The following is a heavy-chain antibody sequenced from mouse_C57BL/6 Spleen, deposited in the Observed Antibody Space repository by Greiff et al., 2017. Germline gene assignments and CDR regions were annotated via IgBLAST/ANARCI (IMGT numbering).Heavy chain of an antibody. CDR1: GYAFSSSW. J-gene: IGHJ1*03. CDR2: IYPGDGDT. Sequence: VQLQESGPELVKPGASVKISCKASGYAFSSSWLNWVKQRPGKGLEWIGRIYPGDGDTNYNEKFKGKATLTADKSSSTAYMQLSSLTSEDSAVYVCAITTVVEGYFDVGGTGTTVTVSS. D-gene: IGHD1-1*01. V-gene: IGHV1-82*01. CDR3: AITTVVEGYFDV.